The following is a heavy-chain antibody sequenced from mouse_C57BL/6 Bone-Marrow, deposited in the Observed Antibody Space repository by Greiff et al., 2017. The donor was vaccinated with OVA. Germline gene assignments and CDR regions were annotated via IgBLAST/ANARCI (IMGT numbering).Heavy chain of an antibody. J-gene: IGHJ4*01. D-gene: IGHD2-3*01. CDR2: INPGSGGT. CDR1: GYAFTNYL. CDR3: ARVKDG. V-gene: IGHV1-54*01. Sequence: QVQLKESGAELVRPGTSVKVSCKASGYAFTNYLIEWVKQRPGQGLEGIGVINPGSGGTNYNEKFKGKATLTADKSSSTAYMQLSSLTSEDSAVYFCARVKDGWGQGTSVTVSS.